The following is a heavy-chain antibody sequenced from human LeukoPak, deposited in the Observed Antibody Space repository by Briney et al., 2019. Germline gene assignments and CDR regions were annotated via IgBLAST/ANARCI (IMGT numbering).Heavy chain of an antibody. CDR3: ARETDYYDSSGPGNWFDP. J-gene: IGHJ5*02. V-gene: IGHV4-4*07. Sequence: SETLSLTSTVSGGSISSYYWSWIRPPAGKGLEWIGRIYTSGSTNYNPSLKSRVTMSVDTSKNQFSLKLSSVTAADTAVYYCARETDYYDSSGPGNWFDPWGQGTLVTVSS. CDR1: GGSISSYY. CDR2: IYTSGST. D-gene: IGHD3-22*01.